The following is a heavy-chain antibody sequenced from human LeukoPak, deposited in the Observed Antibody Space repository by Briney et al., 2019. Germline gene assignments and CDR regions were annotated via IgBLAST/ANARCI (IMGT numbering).Heavy chain of an antibody. CDR2: IYYSGST. V-gene: IGHV4-59*01. J-gene: IGHJ3*02. D-gene: IGHD6-13*01. Sequence: PSETLSLTCTVSGGSISSYYWSWIRQPPGKGLEWIGYIYYSGSTNYNPSLKSRVTISVDTSKNQFSLKLSSVTAADTAVYYCARAPPGAGSWRGVLVDIWGQGTMVTVSS. CDR1: GGSISSYY. CDR3: ARAPPGAGSWRGVLVDI.